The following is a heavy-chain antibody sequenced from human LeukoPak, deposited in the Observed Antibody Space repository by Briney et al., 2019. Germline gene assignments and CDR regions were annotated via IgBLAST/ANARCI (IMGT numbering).Heavy chain of an antibody. CDR3: ARDKTTGDFDY. D-gene: IGHD4-17*01. V-gene: IGHV1-46*01. J-gene: IGHJ4*02. CDR2: INPSGGST. Sequence: ASVKVSCKASGYTFTSYYMRWVRQAPGQGLEWMGIINPSGGSTSYAQKFQGRVTMTRDTSTSTVYMELSGLRSEDTAVYYCARDKTTGDFDYWGQGTLVTVSS. CDR1: GYTFTSYY.